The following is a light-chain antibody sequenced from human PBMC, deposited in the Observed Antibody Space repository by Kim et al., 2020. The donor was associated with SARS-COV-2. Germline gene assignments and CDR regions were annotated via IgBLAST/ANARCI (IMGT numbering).Light chain of an antibody. CDR3: QAWDSSTAV. Sequence: SMTPGQTASMTCSADKLGDKNASGNQQKPGKSPVLVSYQDSKRPSGIPGRFAGSNSGNTATLTISGTQAMDEADYYCQAWDSSTAVFGGGTQLTVL. CDR2: QDS. J-gene: IGLJ2*01. CDR1: KLGDKN. V-gene: IGLV3-1*01.